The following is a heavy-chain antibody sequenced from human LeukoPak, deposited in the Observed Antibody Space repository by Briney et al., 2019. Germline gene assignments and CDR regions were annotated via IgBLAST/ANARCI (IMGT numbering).Heavy chain of an antibody. D-gene: IGHD3-22*01. Sequence: SETLSLTCTVSGGSISSSSYYWGWLRQPPGKGLEWIGSIYYSGSTYYNPSLKSRVTISVDTSKNQFSLKLSSVTAADTAVYYCAAPSGSTDYWGQGTLVTVSS. CDR3: AAPSGSTDY. CDR2: IYYSGST. CDR1: GGSISSSSYY. V-gene: IGHV4-39*01. J-gene: IGHJ4*02.